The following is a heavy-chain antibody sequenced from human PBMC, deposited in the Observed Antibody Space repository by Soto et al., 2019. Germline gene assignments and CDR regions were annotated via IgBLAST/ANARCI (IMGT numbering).Heavy chain of an antibody. J-gene: IGHJ4*02. CDR3: ARPEYYYDSSGYHYYFDY. V-gene: IGHV4-39*01. Sequence: SETLSLTCTVSGGSISSSSYYWGWIRQPPGKGLEWIGSIYYSGSTYYNPSLKSRVTISVDTSKNQFPLKLSSVTAADTAVYYCARPEYYYDSSGYHYYFDYWGQGTLVTVSS. CDR1: GGSISSSSYY. CDR2: IYYSGST. D-gene: IGHD3-22*01.